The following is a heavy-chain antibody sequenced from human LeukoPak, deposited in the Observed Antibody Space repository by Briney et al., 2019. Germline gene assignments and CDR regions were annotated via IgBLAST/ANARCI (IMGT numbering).Heavy chain of an antibody. Sequence: TGGSLRLSCAASGFTFSDSFMSWIRQAPGKGLEWISYISYNTSYTYYADSAKGRFTISRDNAKNSLYLQMNSLRAEDTAVYYCARGGVGPTILDYWGQGTLVTVSS. CDR3: ARGGVGPTILDY. D-gene: IGHD1-26*01. CDR1: GFTFSDSF. V-gene: IGHV3-11*05. CDR2: ISYNTSYT. J-gene: IGHJ4*02.